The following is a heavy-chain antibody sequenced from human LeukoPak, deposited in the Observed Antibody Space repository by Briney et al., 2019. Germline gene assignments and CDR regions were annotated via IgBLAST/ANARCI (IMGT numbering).Heavy chain of an antibody. CDR2: IGSNGRT. CDR3: ARHGRSNIAARVQLTWFDP. J-gene: IGHJ5*02. CDR1: GGSINSSPDY. Sequence: KPSETLSLTCTVSGGSINSSPDYWGWIRRPPGKGMEWIASIGSNGRTYFNPSLKSRVTISVDASKNQFFLTLNSVTAADTAVYVCARHGRSNIAARVQLTWFDPWGQGALVTVSS. V-gene: IGHV4-39*01. D-gene: IGHD6-6*01.